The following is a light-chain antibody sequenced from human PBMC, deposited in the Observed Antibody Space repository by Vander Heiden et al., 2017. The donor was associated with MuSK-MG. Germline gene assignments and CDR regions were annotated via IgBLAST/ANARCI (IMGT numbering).Light chain of an antibody. J-gene: IGKJ4*01. V-gene: IGKV1-39*01. CDR3: QQNDITPPDT. CDR2: SAS. CDR1: QSIGTY. Sequence: DVQMTQSPSSLSASVGDRVTITCRASQSIGTYLNWYRQRLGKAPELLIYSASTLQRGVPSRFSGSGSGTDFTFTISSRQPEDFAAYYCQQNDITPPDTFGGGTKVEIK.